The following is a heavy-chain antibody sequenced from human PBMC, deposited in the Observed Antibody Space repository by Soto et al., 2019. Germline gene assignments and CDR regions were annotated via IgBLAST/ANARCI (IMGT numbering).Heavy chain of an antibody. J-gene: IGHJ6*03. CDR2: ISAYNGNT. D-gene: IGHD4-17*01. CDR1: GYTFTSYG. Sequence: ASVKVSCKASGYTFTSYGISWVRQAPGQGLEWMGWISAYNGNTNYAQKLQGRVTMTTDTSTSTAYMELRSLRSDDTAVYYCARSSVTNVLVYYMDVWGKGTTVTVSS. V-gene: IGHV1-18*01. CDR3: ARSSVTNVLVYYMDV.